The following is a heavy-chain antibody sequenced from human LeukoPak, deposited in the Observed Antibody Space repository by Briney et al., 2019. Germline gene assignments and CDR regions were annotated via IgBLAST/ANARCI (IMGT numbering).Heavy chain of an antibody. J-gene: IGHJ5*02. Sequence: SETLSLTCAVYGGSFSNSYWSWIRQSPGKGLEWIGEINHSGSTNYNPTLKSRVHISVDSSKKEFVLKLRSVTAADTAMYYCTRLPPEVTGGWQTWIDPWGQGTLVTVSP. V-gene: IGHV4-34*01. CDR1: GGSFSNSY. D-gene: IGHD6-19*01. CDR3: TRLPPEVTGGWQTWIDP. CDR2: INHSGST.